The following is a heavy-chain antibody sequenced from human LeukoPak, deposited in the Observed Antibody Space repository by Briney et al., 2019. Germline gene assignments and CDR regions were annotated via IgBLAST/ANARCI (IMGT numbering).Heavy chain of an antibody. Sequence: GGSLRLSCAASGFTFSSYAMSWVRQAPGNGLEWVSAISGSGGSTYYADSVKGRFTISRDNSKNTLYLQMNSLRAEDTAVYYCAKDLIVGATKGNWFDPWGQGTLVTVSS. J-gene: IGHJ5*02. CDR2: ISGSGGST. CDR3: AKDLIVGATKGNWFDP. V-gene: IGHV3-23*01. CDR1: GFTFSSYA. D-gene: IGHD1-26*01.